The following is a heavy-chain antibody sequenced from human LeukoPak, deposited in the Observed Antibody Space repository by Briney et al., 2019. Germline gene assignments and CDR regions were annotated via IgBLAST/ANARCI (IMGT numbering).Heavy chain of an antibody. CDR3: ARAPGYQLLFWFDP. J-gene: IGHJ5*02. CDR1: GYTFTGYY. Sequence: ASVKVSCKASGYTFTGYYMHWVRQAPGQGLEWMGWINPSGGSTSYAQKFQGRVTMTRDMSTSTVYMELRSLRSEDTAVYYCARAPGYQLLFWFDPWGQGTLVTVSS. V-gene: IGHV1-46*01. D-gene: IGHD2-2*01. CDR2: INPSGGST.